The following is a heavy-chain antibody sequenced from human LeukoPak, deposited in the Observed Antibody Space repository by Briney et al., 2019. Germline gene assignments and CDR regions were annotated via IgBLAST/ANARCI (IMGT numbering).Heavy chain of an antibody. D-gene: IGHD3-10*01. CDR2: IYYSGST. CDR3: GAGRTYYYYMDV. V-gene: IGHV4-59*01. J-gene: IGHJ6*03. Sequence: PSETLSLTCTVSGGSISSYYWSWIRQPPGKGLEWIGYIYYSGSTNYNPSLKSRVTISVDTSKNQFSLKLSSVTAADTAVYYCGAGRTYYYYMDVWGKGTTVTVSS. CDR1: GGSISSYY.